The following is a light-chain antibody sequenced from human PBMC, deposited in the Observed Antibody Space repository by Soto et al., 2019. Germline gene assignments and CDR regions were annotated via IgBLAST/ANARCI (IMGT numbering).Light chain of an antibody. J-gene: IGLJ3*02. CDR3: FSYAGSSTWV. Sequence: QSALTQPASVSGSPGQSITISCTGTRSDIGSYNNVAWYQQHPGKAPRVMIFGVTKRPSGISDRFFGSKSGSTASLTISGLQAEDEADYFCFSYAGSSTWVFGGGTKVTVL. CDR1: RSDIGSYNN. V-gene: IGLV2-23*02. CDR2: GVT.